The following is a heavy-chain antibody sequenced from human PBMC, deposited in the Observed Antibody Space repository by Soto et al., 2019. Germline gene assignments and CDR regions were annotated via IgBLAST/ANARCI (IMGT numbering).Heavy chain of an antibody. V-gene: IGHV1-18*01. D-gene: IGHD3-9*01. J-gene: IGHJ4*02. CDR1: GYTFTSYG. CDR2: ISAYNGNT. CDR3: ARDLRPETGYYNDFDY. Sequence: ASVKVSCKASGYTFTSYGISWVRQAPGQGLEWMGWISAYNGNTNYAQKLQGRVTMTTDTSTSTAYMELRSLRSDDTAVYYCARDLRPETGYYNDFDYWGQGTLVTVSS.